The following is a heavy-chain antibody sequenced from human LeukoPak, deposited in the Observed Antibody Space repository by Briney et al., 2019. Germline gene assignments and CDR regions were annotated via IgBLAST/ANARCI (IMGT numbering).Heavy chain of an antibody. CDR2: IYTSGST. D-gene: IGHD3-10*01. CDR3: ARHSPMVRVPYYMDV. Sequence: PSETLSLTCTVSGGSISSYYWSWIRQPPGKGLEWIGYIYTSGSTNYNPSLKSRVTISVDTSKNQFSLKLSSVTAADTAVYYCARHSPMVRVPYYMDVWGKGTTVTVSS. J-gene: IGHJ6*03. V-gene: IGHV4-4*09. CDR1: GGSISSYY.